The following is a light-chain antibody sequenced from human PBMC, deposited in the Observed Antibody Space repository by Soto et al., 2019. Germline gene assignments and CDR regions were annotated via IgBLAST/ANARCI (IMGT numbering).Light chain of an antibody. CDR1: QSLVHSDGIAY. V-gene: IGKV2-30*02. J-gene: IGKJ5*01. CDR2: KVS. CDR3: MQGTHWPIT. Sequence: DVVMTHSPLSLPVTVGHPAPISFMSHQSLVHSDGIAYFSWFQQRPGRSPRRLIYKVSNRDSGVPARFSGSGSGTDFALKISRVGAEDVGVYYCMQGTHWPITFGQGTRLEIK.